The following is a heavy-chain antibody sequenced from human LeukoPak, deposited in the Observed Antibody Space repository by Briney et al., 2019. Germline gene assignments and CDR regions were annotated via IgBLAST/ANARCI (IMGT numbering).Heavy chain of an antibody. V-gene: IGHV4-34*01. J-gene: IGHJ3*02. Sequence: SETLSLTCAVNGGSFSGYSWSWIRQPPGKGLEWIGEINHSGSTKYNPSLKSRVTISVDTSKKQLSPELSSMTAADTAVYYCARGYCSSTSCYGAAFDIWGQGTMVTVSS. CDR3: ARGYCSSTSCYGAAFDI. CDR2: INHSGST. D-gene: IGHD2-2*01. CDR1: GGSFSGYS.